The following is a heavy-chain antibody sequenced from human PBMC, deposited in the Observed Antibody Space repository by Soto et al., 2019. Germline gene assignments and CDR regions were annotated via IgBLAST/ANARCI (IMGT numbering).Heavy chain of an antibody. V-gene: IGHV4-38-2*02. CDR3: ARESYSGYHSYDY. Sequence: SETLSLTFAVSCYSISSGCFWGWIRQPPGKGLEWIANMYHDGNTHYNPSLKSRVTMSVDTSKNQFSLKLNSVTAADTAVYYCARESYSGYHSYDYWGQGILVTVSS. D-gene: IGHD5-12*01. CDR1: CYSISSGCF. J-gene: IGHJ4*02. CDR2: MYHDGNT.